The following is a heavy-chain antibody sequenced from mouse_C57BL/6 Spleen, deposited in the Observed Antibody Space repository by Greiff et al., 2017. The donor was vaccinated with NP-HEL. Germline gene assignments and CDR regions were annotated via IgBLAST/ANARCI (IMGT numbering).Heavy chain of an antibody. CDR3: ASGNPWDFDV. J-gene: IGHJ1*03. CDR1: GYTFTSYW. V-gene: IGHV1-64*01. D-gene: IGHD2-1*01. CDR2: IHPNGGST. Sequence: QVQLQQSGAELVTPGASVTLSCKASGYTFTSYWMHWVKQRPGQGLEWIGVIHPNGGSTNYNEKFKSKATLNVDKSSSAAYMLLSSLTSEDSAVYCCASGNPWDFDVWGTGTSVTVSS.